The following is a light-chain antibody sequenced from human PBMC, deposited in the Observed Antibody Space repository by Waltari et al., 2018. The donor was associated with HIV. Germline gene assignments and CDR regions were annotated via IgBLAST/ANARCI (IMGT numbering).Light chain of an antibody. CDR1: SSNIGSNH. J-gene: IGLJ2*01. V-gene: IGLV1-47*01. CDR2: RNN. Sequence: QSVVTQPPSASGTPGQRGIMSCSGGSSNIGSNHVYWYQQLPGTAPKLLIARNNRRPSGVPDRVSGFKSGTSASRAVSGLRSEDEAEYYCAAWDDSLSGVVFGGGTKLTVL. CDR3: AAWDDSLSGVV.